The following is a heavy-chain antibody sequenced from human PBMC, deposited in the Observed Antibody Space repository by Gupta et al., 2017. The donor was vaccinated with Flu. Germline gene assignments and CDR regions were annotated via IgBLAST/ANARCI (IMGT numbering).Heavy chain of an antibody. CDR3: TTPSYCTSTSCGSIDY. D-gene: IGHD2-2*01. V-gene: IGHV3-15*01. J-gene: IGHJ4*02. CDR2: INSKSEGETI. Sequence: GKGLEWVGQINSKSEGETIDYADPVKGRCTISKDASMGTLYLRMDSLKTEDTAVYYCTTPSYCTSTSCGSIDYWGQVTLVTVSS.